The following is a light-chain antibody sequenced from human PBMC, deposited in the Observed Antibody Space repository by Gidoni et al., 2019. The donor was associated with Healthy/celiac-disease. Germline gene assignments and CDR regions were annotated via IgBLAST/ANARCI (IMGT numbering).Light chain of an antibody. J-gene: IGKJ1*01. Sequence: DIQMTQSPSTLSASVGDRVTITCRASQSISTWLAWYQQKPGKAPKLLIDDASNLETGVPSRFSGSGSGTEFTLTISSLQPDDFATYYCQQYNSFPGTFGQGTKVEIQ. V-gene: IGKV1-5*01. CDR3: QQYNSFPGT. CDR1: QSISTW. CDR2: DAS.